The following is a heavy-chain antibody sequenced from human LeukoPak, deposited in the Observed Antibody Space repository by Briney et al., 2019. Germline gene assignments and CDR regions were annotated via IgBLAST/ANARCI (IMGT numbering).Heavy chain of an antibody. D-gene: IGHD6-19*01. CDR3: ATDLVIAVAGYFDY. Sequence: PGGSLRLSCAASGFTFSSYEMNWVRPAPGEGLEWVSYISSSGSSIYYADTVQGRFTISRDNAKNSLYLQMISLGAEDTDVYYCATDLVIAVAGYFDYWGQGTLVTVSS. J-gene: IGHJ4*02. CDR2: ISSSGSSI. CDR1: GFTFSSYE. V-gene: IGHV3-48*03.